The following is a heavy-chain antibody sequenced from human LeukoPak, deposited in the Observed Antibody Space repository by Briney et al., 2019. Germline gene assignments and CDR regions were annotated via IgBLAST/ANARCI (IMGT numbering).Heavy chain of an antibody. CDR2: ISSTGSDM. CDR3: ARRAATNYYFDY. D-gene: IGHD5-12*01. V-gene: IGHV3-21*01. CDR1: GFTLNTYS. Sequence: GGSLRLSCAASGFTLNTYSMNWVRQAPGKGLEWVSSISSTGSDMYYVDSVKGRFTISRDNAKNSLFLQVNSLRAEDTAVYYCARRAATNYYFDYWGQGTLVTVSS. J-gene: IGHJ4*02.